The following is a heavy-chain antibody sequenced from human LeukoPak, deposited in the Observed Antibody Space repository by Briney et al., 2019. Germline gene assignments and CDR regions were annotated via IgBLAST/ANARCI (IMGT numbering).Heavy chain of an antibody. Sequence: PGGSRRLSCAASGFTFSSYSMKWVRQAPGKGLEWVSYISSSSSTIYYADSVKGRFTISRDNAKNSLYPQMNSLRDEDTAVYYCARSFGYGDHDDYGGQGTLVTVSS. CDR3: ARSFGYGDHDDY. J-gene: IGHJ4*02. V-gene: IGHV3-48*02. CDR1: GFTFSSYS. D-gene: IGHD4-17*01. CDR2: ISSSSSTI.